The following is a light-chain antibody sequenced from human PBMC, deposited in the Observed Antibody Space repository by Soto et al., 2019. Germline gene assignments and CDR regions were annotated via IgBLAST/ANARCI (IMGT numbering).Light chain of an antibody. CDR3: QQSYMDPIT. V-gene: IGKV1-12*01. J-gene: IGKJ5*01. CDR2: GAS. Sequence: DIQMTQSPSSVSASVGDRLTITCRASRDISNSLAWYQQTPGKAPKLLLRGASSLHRGVPSRFSGGGAGTEFTLTISSLQPEDFATYFCQQSYMDPITFGQGTQLEI. CDR1: RDISNS.